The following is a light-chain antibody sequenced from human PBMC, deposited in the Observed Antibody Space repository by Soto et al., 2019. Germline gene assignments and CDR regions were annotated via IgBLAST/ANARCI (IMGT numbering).Light chain of an antibody. CDR2: ADS. Sequence: QSVLTQPPSVSGAPGQRVTISCTGSSSNIGAGKDVNWFQQLPGTAPKLLIYADSNRPSGVPDRFSGSKSGSSASLAITGLQVEDEADYYCQSYGTSLSGLYVFGTGTKVT. CDR3: QSYGTSLSGLYV. J-gene: IGLJ1*01. V-gene: IGLV1-40*01. CDR1: SSNIGAGKD.